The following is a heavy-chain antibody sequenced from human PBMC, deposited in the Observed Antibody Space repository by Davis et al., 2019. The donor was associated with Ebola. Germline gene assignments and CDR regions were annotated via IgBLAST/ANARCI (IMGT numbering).Heavy chain of an antibody. CDR1: GFTCSTYS. D-gene: IGHD1-26*01. Sequence: GESLKISCAASGFTCSTYSMSWVRQAPGKALDSVSSISSDSYYIYYADSVKGRFTISRDNSKKTLYLQMNSLRAEDTAVYYCAKGADPWDLSYFDYWGQGTLVTVSS. CDR2: ISSDSYYI. CDR3: AKGADPWDLSYFDY. V-gene: IGHV3-21*04. J-gene: IGHJ4*02.